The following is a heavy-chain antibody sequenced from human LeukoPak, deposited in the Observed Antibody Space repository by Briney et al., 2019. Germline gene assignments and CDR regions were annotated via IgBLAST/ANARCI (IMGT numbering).Heavy chain of an antibody. J-gene: IGHJ4*02. V-gene: IGHV3-21*01. CDR1: GFTFSSYN. D-gene: IGHD6-19*01. CDR3: ARVRSTGWEFEY. CDR2: IDSNTGSI. Sequence: PGGSLRLSCAASGFTFSSYNMNWVRQAPGKGLEWVSSIDSNTGSIYYADSVKGRFTLSRGNARNSLFLQVNSLTAEDTAVYYCARVRSTGWEFEYWGRGTLVTVSS.